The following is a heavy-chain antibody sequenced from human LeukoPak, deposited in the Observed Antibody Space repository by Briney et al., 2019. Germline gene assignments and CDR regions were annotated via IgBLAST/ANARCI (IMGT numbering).Heavy chain of an antibody. J-gene: IGHJ4*02. V-gene: IGHV3-53*01. Sequence: PGGSLRLSCAASGFTVSSNYMSWVRQAPGKGLECVSVIYSDGTTSYADSVKGRFTISRDNSKNTLYLQTNSLRAEDTAVYYCARGALVRGVTGFFDSWGQGTLVTVSS. CDR1: GFTVSSNY. CDR3: ARGALVRGVTGFFDS. CDR2: IYSDGTT. D-gene: IGHD3-10*01.